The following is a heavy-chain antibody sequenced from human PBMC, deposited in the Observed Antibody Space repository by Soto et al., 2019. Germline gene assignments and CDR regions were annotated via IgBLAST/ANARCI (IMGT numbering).Heavy chain of an antibody. CDR1: GFTFSRNW. J-gene: IGHJ4*02. V-gene: IGHV3-7*04. D-gene: IGHD3-10*01. Sequence: EVHLVESGGGLVQPGGSLRLSCTVSGFTFSRNWMSWVRQAPGKGLEWVANIKQDGSDEYYVDSVKGRFTISRDNAKNSLYLQRNSLRAEDTAVYYCARDWDGSGASLDHWGQGTLVIVSS. CDR3: ARDWDGSGASLDH. CDR2: IKQDGSDE.